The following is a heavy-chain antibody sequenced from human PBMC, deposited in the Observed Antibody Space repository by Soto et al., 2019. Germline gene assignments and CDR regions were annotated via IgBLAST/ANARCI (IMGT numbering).Heavy chain of an antibody. J-gene: IGHJ4*02. CDR2: ISSSSSYT. CDR3: ARDLPGGLFDY. D-gene: IGHD2-15*01. V-gene: IGHV3-21*01. Sequence: GGSLRLSCAASGFTFSSYSMNWVRQAPGKGLEWVSSISSSSSYTYYADSVKGRFTISRDNAKNSLYLQMNSLRAEDTAVYYCARDLPGGLFDYWGQGTLVTVSS. CDR1: GFTFSSYS.